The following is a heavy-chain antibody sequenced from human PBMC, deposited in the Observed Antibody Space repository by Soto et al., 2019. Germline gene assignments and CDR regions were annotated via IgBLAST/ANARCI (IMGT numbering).Heavy chain of an antibody. CDR2: ISSSSTI. CDR1: GFTFSSYS. Sequence: PGGSLRLSCAASGFTFSSYSMNWVRQAPGKGLEWVSYISSSSTIYYADSVKGRFTISRDNAKNSLYLQMNSLRDEDTAVYYCARDTYYYDSSGYSEWGQGTLVTVSS. V-gene: IGHV3-48*02. D-gene: IGHD3-22*01. CDR3: ARDTYYYDSSGYSE. J-gene: IGHJ4*02.